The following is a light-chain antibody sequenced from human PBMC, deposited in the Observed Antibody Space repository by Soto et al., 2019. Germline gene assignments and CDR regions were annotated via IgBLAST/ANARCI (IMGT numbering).Light chain of an antibody. CDR2: DAS. J-gene: IGKJ2*01. V-gene: IGKV3-15*01. CDR3: QQYDNWPPAYT. Sequence: EIVVAQSPATLSVSPGERATLSCWASQSVGINLAWYQQKPGQAPRLLIYDASTRATGIPDRFRGSGSGTDFTLTISSLQSEDFAVYFFQQYDNWPPAYTFGQGTKLEIK. CDR1: QSVGIN.